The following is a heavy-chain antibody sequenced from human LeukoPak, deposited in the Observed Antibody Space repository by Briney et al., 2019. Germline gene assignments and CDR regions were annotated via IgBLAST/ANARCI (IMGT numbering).Heavy chain of an antibody. J-gene: IGHJ4*02. D-gene: IGHD6-19*01. CDR2: IYNGVNT. CDR3: AQTTGWPGFDF. CDR1: GASTSSRY. V-gene: IGHV4-59*08. Sequence: SETLSLTCIVSGASTSSRYRSWIRQPPGRALEWIGHIYNGVNTKYNPSLTSRVNISVDTSKNQFSLKLTSLTAADTAIYYCAQTTGWPGFDFWGPGALVTVSS.